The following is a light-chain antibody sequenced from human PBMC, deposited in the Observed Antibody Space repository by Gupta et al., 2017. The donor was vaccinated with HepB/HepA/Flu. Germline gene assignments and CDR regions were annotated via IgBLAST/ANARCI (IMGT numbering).Light chain of an antibody. J-gene: IGKJ4*01. CDR2: AAS. V-gene: IGKV1-39*01. CDR1: QRISSY. Sequence: DIQITQSPSSLSASVGDRVTITCRASQRISSYLNWYQQKPGKAPKLLIYAASRVQSGVPSRISGSRSGGXFTLTIXRRLPEDFATYYCRQRDSTPLTFGXATKVEIK. CDR3: RQRDSTPLT.